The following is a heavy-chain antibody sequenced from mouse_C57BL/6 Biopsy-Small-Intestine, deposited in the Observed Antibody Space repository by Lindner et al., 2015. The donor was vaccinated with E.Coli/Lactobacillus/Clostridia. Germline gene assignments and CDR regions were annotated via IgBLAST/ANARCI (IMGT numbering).Heavy chain of an antibody. V-gene: IGHV1-63*01. Sequence: VQLQESGAEVVRPGTSVKMSCKASGYTFTNYWIGWAKQRPGHGLEWIGDIYPGGDYTNYNEKFKGKATLTADKSSSTAYMQFSSLTSEDSAIYYCARRGTAQAADYFDYWGQGTTLTVSS. D-gene: IGHD3-2*02. CDR3: ARRGTAQAADYFDY. CDR1: GYTFTNYW. CDR2: IYPGGDYT. J-gene: IGHJ2*01.